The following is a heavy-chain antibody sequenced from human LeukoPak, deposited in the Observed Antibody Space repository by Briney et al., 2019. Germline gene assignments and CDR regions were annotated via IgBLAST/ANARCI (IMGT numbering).Heavy chain of an antibody. CDR3: VRSAADAFDY. CDR2: VNSDGTT. J-gene: IGHJ4*02. V-gene: IGHV3-74*01. Sequence: PGGSLRLSCAASGFTFRSYWMHWIRQVPGKGLVWVSLVNSDGTTSHTDSVKGRFTISRDNAKNTLFLQMNSLRAEDTAVYYCVRSAADAFDYWGQGTLVTVSS. CDR1: GFTFRSYW.